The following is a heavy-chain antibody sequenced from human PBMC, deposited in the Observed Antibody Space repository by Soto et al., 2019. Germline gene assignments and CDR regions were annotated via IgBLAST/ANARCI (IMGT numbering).Heavy chain of an antibody. V-gene: IGHV3-23*01. CDR3: ATDLGTTMARH. D-gene: IGHD1-1*01. CDR1: GFPFSNYA. J-gene: IGHJ4*02. CDR2: LSGSGVST. Sequence: GGSLRLSCVASGFPFSNYAMTWVRQAPGKGLEWVSALSGSGVSTYYADSVMGRLTISRDNSKNTVYLQMNSLRAEDTAVYYCATDLGTTMARHWGPGTRVTVFS.